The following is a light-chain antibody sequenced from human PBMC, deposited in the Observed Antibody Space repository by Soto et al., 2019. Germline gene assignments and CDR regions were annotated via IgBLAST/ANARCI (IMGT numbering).Light chain of an antibody. CDR1: QSVTSNY. CDR2: GAS. J-gene: IGKJ4*01. Sequence: EIVLTQSPGTLSLSPGDRATLSCRASQSVTSNYLAWYQQKPGQAPRLLLYGASRRAIGIPDRFSGSGSGTYFTLTISRLEPEDFAVYYCQQYDTSPPLTFGGGTKVEIK. CDR3: QQYDTSPPLT. V-gene: IGKV3-20*01.